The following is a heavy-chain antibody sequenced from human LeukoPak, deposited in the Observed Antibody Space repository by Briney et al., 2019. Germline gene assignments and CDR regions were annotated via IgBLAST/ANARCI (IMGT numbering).Heavy chain of an antibody. D-gene: IGHD4-17*01. J-gene: IGHJ3*02. V-gene: IGHV7-4-1*02. CDR3: ARVGGDYVLDAFDI. CDR1: GYTFTSYA. CDR2: INTNTGNP. Sequence: GASVKVSCKASGYTFTSYAKNWVRQAPGQGLEWMGWINTNTGNPTYAQGFTGRFVFSLDTSVSTAYLQISSLKAEDTAVYYCARVGGDYVLDAFDIWGQGTMVTVSS.